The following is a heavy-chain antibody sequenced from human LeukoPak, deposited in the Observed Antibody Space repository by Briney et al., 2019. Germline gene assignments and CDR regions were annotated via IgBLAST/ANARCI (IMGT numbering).Heavy chain of an antibody. Sequence: GASVKVSCKASGYTFTVYYMHWVRQAPGQGHGWMGWINANSGGTNYAQKFQGRVTMTRDTSISTAYMELSRLRSDDTAVYYCARGPPGYGMDVWGQGTTVTVSS. V-gene: IGHV1-2*02. J-gene: IGHJ6*02. CDR2: INANSGGT. CDR3: ARGPPGYGMDV. CDR1: GYTFTVYY.